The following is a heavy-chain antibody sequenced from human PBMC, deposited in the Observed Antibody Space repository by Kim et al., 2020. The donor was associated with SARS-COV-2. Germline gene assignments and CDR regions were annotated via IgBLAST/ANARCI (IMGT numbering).Heavy chain of an antibody. D-gene: IGHD6-13*01. V-gene: IGHV4-34*01. Sequence: SETLSLTCAVYGGSFSGYYWSWIRQPPGKGLEWIGEINHSGSTNYNPSLKSRVTISVDTSKNQFSLKLSSVTAADTAVYYCARLQQQLVEYYYYGMDVWGQGTTVTVSS. J-gene: IGHJ6*02. CDR3: ARLQQQLVEYYYYGMDV. CDR2: INHSGST. CDR1: GGSFSGYY.